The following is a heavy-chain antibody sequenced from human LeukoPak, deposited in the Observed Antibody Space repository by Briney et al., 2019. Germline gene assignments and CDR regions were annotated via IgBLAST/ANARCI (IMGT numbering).Heavy chain of an antibody. CDR1: GYMFTSYS. J-gene: IGHJ3*02. V-gene: IGHV5-51*01. CDR2: IYPGDSDI. Sequence: GESLQISCKGSGYMFTSYSIGWVRQMPGKGLEWMGSIYPGDSDIRYSPSFQGQVTISADKTISTAYLQWNSLQASDTAMYYCAKRRDGYNLYAFDIWGQGTMVTVSS. CDR3: AKRRDGYNLYAFDI. D-gene: IGHD5-24*01.